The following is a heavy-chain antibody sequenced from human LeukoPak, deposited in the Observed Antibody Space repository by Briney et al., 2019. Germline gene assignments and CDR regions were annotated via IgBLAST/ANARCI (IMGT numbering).Heavy chain of an antibody. CDR3: VRASSWFWQYYFDY. J-gene: IGHJ4*02. CDR2: IYKDGST. CDR1: GFTFSSYW. D-gene: IGHD6-13*01. Sequence: GGSLRLSCAASGFTFSSYWMHWVRQAPGKGLEWVSVIYKDGSTYYADSVKGRFTISRDTSINMVYLQMNSLRGDDTAVYYCVRASSWFWQYYFDYWGQGTLVAVSS. V-gene: IGHV3-53*01.